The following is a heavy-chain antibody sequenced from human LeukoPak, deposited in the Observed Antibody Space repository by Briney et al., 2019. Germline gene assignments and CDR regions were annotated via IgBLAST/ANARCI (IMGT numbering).Heavy chain of an antibody. CDR1: GDSMSSIDW. V-gene: IGHV4-4*02. CDR3: AANGYYTIEY. CDR2: IHHTGST. J-gene: IGHJ4*02. D-gene: IGHD1-26*01. Sequence: SETLSLTCAVSGDSMSSIDWWSWVRQPPGKGLEWIGEIHHTGSTNYNPSLKSRVTISVDKPKNQFSLNFNSMSAADSAVYYCAANGYYTIEYWGQGTLVTVSS.